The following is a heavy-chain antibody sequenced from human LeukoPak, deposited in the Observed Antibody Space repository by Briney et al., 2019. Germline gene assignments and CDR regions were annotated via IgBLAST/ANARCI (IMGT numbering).Heavy chain of an antibody. V-gene: IGHV4-34*01. CDR1: GGSFSGYY. CDR3: ARVGDYYDSSGYYPNWFDP. Sequence: SETLSLTCAVYGGSFSGYYWSWIRQPPGKGLEWIGEINHSGSTNYNPSLKSRVTISVDTSKNQFSLKLSSVPAADTAVYYCARVGDYYDSSGYYPNWFDPWGQGTLVTVSS. J-gene: IGHJ5*02. CDR2: INHSGST. D-gene: IGHD3-22*01.